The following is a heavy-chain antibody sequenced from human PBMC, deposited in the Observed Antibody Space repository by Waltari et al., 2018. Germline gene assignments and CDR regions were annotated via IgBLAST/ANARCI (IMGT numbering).Heavy chain of an antibody. Sequence: EVQLVQSGAEVKKPGESLKISCKGSGYSFTSYWIGWVRQMPGKGLEWMGIIYPGDSDTRYSPYFQGQVTISADKSISTAYLQWSSLKASDTAMYYCARLLAIAAASNAFDIWGQGTMVTVSS. CDR2: IYPGDSDT. J-gene: IGHJ3*02. V-gene: IGHV5-51*03. D-gene: IGHD6-13*01. CDR1: GYSFTSYW. CDR3: ARLLAIAAASNAFDI.